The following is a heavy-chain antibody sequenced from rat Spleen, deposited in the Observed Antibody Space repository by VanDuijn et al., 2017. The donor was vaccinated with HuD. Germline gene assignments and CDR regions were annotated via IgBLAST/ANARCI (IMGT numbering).Heavy chain of an antibody. V-gene: IGHV2-63*01. CDR1: GFSLSSYG. CDR2: MWYDGDT. CDR3: TRDPPGSSGVMDV. J-gene: IGHJ4*01. D-gene: IGHD5-1*01. Sequence: QVQLKESGPGLVQPSQTLSLTCTVSGFSLSSYGVIWVRQPPGKGPEWMGRMWYDGDTAYNSALKSRLSISRDTSKNQVFLKMSSLQTDDTGTYYCTRDPPGSSGVMDVWGQGASVTVSS.